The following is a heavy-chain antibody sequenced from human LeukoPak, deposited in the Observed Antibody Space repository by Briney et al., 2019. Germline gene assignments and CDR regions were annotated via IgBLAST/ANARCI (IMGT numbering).Heavy chain of an antibody. V-gene: IGHV1-2*02. CDR3: ASGLNSRSSSC. J-gene: IGHJ4*02. Sequence: ASVKVSCKASGYSFTGYCMHWVRQAPGQGLEWMGRICPESGGTNYAQKFQGRVTMTTDTTVSTAYMELSGLKSDDTAVYYCASGLNSRSSSCWGQVTRVTVSS. CDR1: GYSFTGYC. D-gene: IGHD6-13*01. CDR2: ICPESGGT.